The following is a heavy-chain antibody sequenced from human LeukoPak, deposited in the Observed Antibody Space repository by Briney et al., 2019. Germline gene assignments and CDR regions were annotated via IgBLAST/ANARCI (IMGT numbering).Heavy chain of an antibody. D-gene: IGHD3-3*01. Sequence: PSQTLSLTCTVSGGSISSGDYYWSWIRQPPGKGLEWIGYIYYSGSTYYNPSLKSRVTISVDTSKNQFSLKLSSVTAADTAVYYCARDPYYDFWSGYYGGYGMDVWGQGTTVTVSS. J-gene: IGHJ6*02. CDR2: IYYSGST. CDR3: ARDPYYDFWSGYYGGYGMDV. CDR1: GGSISSGDYY. V-gene: IGHV4-30-4*01.